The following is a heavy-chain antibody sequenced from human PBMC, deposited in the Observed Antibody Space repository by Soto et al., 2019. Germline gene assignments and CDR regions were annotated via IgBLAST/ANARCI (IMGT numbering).Heavy chain of an antibody. Sequence: SETLSLTCSVSGGSMSPYYWSWIRQSPGKGLEWIGFIYYDGRTDYSPSLKSRVTIGLDTSKSQFSLTLTSVTTADTAVYFCARVSVVAARPERHFDYWGQGSLVTVSS. CDR2: IYYDGRT. D-gene: IGHD6-6*01. CDR3: ARVSVVAARPERHFDY. CDR1: GGSMSPYY. V-gene: IGHV4-59*01. J-gene: IGHJ4*02.